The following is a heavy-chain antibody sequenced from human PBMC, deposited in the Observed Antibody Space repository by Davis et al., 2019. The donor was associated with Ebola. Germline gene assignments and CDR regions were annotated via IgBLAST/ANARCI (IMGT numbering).Heavy chain of an antibody. D-gene: IGHD6-6*01. CDR1: GGAFSSYA. V-gene: IGHV1-69*13. Sequence: SSVHVSCKASGGAFSSYAISWVRQAPGQALEWMGGIIPIFGTANYAQKFQGRVTITADESTSTAYMELSSLRSEDTAVYYCAREDSLAAPPQGLTGYYYGLDVWGQGTTVTVSS. CDR3: AREDSLAAPPQGLTGYYYGLDV. J-gene: IGHJ6*02. CDR2: IIPIFGTA.